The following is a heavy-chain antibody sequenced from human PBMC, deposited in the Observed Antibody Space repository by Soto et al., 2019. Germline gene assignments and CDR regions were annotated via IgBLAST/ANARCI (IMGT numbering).Heavy chain of an antibody. J-gene: IGHJ5*02. D-gene: IGHD2-2*01. CDR2: IYPGDSDT. Sequence: GESLKISCKGSGYSFSSYWIGWVRQMPGKGLEWMGIIYPGDSDTRYSPSFQGQVTISADKSISTAYLQWSSLKASDTAMYYFARLSIIPVRKWFDPSGPGTLVTVSS. CDR1: GYSFSSYW. CDR3: ARLSIIPVRKWFDP. V-gene: IGHV5-51*01.